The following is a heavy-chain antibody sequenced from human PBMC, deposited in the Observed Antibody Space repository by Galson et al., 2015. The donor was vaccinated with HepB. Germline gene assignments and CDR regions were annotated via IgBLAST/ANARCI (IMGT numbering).Heavy chain of an antibody. CDR2: ISYDGSNK. Sequence: SLRLSCAASGFTFRDYAMHWVRQAPGKGLEWVALISYDGSNKYFADSVKGPFTISRDNSKNTVYLQMYSLRPEETAVYYCARPNSRYNWNYVSTFDIWGQGTMVTGSS. D-gene: IGHD1-7*01. CDR1: GFTFRDYA. J-gene: IGHJ3*02. V-gene: IGHV3-30-3*01. CDR3: ARPNSRYNWNYVSTFDI.